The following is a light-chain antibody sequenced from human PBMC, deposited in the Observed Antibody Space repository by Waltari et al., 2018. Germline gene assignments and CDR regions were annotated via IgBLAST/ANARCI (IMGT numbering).Light chain of an antibody. V-gene: IGLV2-14*01. CDR1: SSDVGGYTD. J-gene: IGLJ2*01. Sequence: QSALTQPAFVSGSPGQSITISCTGTSSDVGGYTDVSWYQQHPGKAPKLIIYDVNNRPSGVSNRFSGSKSGNTASLTISGLQVEDEADYYCNSCTGDSTLIFGGGTKVTVL. CDR3: NSCTGDSTLI. CDR2: DVN.